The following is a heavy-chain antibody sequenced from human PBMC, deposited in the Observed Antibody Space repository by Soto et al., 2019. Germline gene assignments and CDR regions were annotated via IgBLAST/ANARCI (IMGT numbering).Heavy chain of an antibody. CDR3: AKPGSGSSSVYYYYYGMDV. D-gene: IGHD6-6*01. V-gene: IGHV3-23*01. CDR1: GFTFSSYA. CDR2: ISGSGGST. Sequence: GGSLRLSCAASGFTFSSYAMSWVRQAPGKGLEWVSAISGSGGSTYYADSVKGRFTISRDNSKNTLYLQMNSLRAEDTAVYYFAKPGSGSSSVYYYYYGMDVWGQGTTVTVSS. J-gene: IGHJ6*02.